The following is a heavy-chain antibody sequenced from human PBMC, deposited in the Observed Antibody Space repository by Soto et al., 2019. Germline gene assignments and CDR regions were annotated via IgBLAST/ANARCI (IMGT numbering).Heavy chain of an antibody. CDR1: GCTFSSYA. J-gene: IGHJ6*02. CDR2: ISYDGSNK. D-gene: IGHD3-22*01. Sequence: GGSLRLSCAASGCTFSSYAMHWVRQAPVKGLEWVAVISYDGSNKYYADSVKGRFTISRDNSKNTLYLQMNSLRAEDTAVYYCAREPSSGSHYGGMDVWGQGTTVTVSS. CDR3: AREPSSGSHYGGMDV. V-gene: IGHV3-30-3*01.